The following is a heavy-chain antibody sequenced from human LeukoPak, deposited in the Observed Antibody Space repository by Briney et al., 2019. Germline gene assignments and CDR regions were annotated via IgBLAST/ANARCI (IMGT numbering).Heavy chain of an antibody. D-gene: IGHD3-16*01. Sequence: GGSLRLSCEVSGFTFNTYWMSWVRQAPGKGLEWVANMNQDGSAKGYVDSVKGRFTISRDNARNSLYLQMSSLRPEDTAVYYCATYTHWVAGDVWGQGTTVTVSS. CDR2: MNQDGSAK. J-gene: IGHJ6*02. CDR3: ATYTHWVAGDV. V-gene: IGHV3-7*01. CDR1: GFTFNTYW.